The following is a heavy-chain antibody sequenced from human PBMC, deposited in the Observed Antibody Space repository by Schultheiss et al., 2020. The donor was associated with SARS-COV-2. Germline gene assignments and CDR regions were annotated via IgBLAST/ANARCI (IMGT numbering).Heavy chain of an antibody. CDR1: GFTFSSYE. D-gene: IGHD3-22*01. CDR2: ISSSGSTI. CDR3: ARDKRVYDSSGYYFGL. V-gene: IGHV3-48*03. Sequence: GESLKISCAASGFTFSSYEMYWVRQAPGKGLEWVSYISSSGSTIYYADSVKGRFTISRDNAKNSLYLQMNSLRAEDTAVYYCARDKRVYDSSGYYFGLWGQGTLVTVSS. J-gene: IGHJ4*02.